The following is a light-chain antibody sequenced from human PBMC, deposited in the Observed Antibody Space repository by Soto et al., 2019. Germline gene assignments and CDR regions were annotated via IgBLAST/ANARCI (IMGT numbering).Light chain of an antibody. Sequence: EIVLTQSPATLSLFPGERATLSGRASQSVSSYLAWYQQKPGQAPRLLIYDASNRATGIPARFSGSGSGTDFTLTISSLEPEDFAVYYCQQRSNWLITFGQGTRLE. J-gene: IGKJ5*01. CDR3: QQRSNWLIT. CDR1: QSVSSY. CDR2: DAS. V-gene: IGKV3-11*01.